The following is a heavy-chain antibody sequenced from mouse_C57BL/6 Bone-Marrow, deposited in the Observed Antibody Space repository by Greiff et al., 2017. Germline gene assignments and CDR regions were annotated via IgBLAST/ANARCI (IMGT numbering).Heavy chain of an antibody. CDR3: ARQHSGIDY. D-gene: IGHD3-1*01. V-gene: IGHV5-6*01. Sequence: DVHLVESGGDLVKPGGSLKLSCAASGFTFSSYGMPWVRQTPDKRLEWVASISSGGSYTYYPDSVKGRFTISRDNAKNTLYLQMSSLKSEDTAMYYCARQHSGIDYWGQGTTLTVSS. CDR2: ISSGGSYT. CDR1: GFTFSSYG. J-gene: IGHJ2*01.